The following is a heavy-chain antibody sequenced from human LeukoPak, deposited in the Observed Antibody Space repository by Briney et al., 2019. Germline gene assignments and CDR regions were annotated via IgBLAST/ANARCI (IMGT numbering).Heavy chain of an antibody. Sequence: SETLSLTCIVSGGSISSFYWSWIRQPPGKGLEWIGYVYYTGSTNYNPSLKSRVTISVDTSKNQFSLKLSSVTAADTAVYHCARGSESDSDNWFDPWGQGTLVTVSS. CDR1: GGSISSFY. D-gene: IGHD2-21*01. J-gene: IGHJ5*02. CDR2: VYYTGST. V-gene: IGHV4-59*01. CDR3: ARGSESDSDNWFDP.